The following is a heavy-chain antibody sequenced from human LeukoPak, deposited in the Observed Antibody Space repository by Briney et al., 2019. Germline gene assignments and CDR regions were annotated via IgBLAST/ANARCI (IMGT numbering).Heavy chain of an antibody. D-gene: IGHD3-3*01. CDR3: ARALYYDFWSGYYDGPNWFDP. Sequence: AASVKVSCKASGGTFSSYAISWVRQAPGQGLAWMGRIIPILGIANYAQKFQGRVTITADKSTSTAYMELSSLRSEDTAVYYCARALYYDFWSGYYDGPNWFDPWGQGTLVTVSS. CDR1: GGTFSSYA. CDR2: IIPILGIA. J-gene: IGHJ5*02. V-gene: IGHV1-69*04.